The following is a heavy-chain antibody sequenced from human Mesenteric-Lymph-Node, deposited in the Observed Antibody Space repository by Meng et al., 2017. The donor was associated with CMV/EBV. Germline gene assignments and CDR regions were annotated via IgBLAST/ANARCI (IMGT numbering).Heavy chain of an antibody. Sequence: GRLGEAGGGLVPPGGSLRLACAASGFNVRDKYMSWVRPAPGEGLEWVCIIYRGDNTYYIDSVKDRFTVSRDNSKNTMYLQMNSLRVEDTAVYYCTGDSVSNPNLDYWGQGTLVTVSS. J-gene: IGHJ4*02. CDR3: TGDSVSNPNLDY. CDR1: GFNVRDKY. V-gene: IGHV3-66*01. CDR2: IYRGDNT. D-gene: IGHD3-10*01.